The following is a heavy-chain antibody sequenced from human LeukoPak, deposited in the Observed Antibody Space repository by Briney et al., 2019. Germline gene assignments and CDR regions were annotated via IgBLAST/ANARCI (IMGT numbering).Heavy chain of an antibody. CDR2: VSTYNGNT. CDR1: GYNFISYG. V-gene: IGHV1-18*01. Sequence: ASVKVPCTASGYNFISYGVSWVRQAPGQGLEWMGWVSTYNGNTNYAQNLQYRVTMTTDPATSTAYMELTNLRSGDTAVYYCARSGYCSSSSCYRESDGLYFWGQGTMVTVSS. J-gene: IGHJ3*01. CDR3: ARSGYCSSSSCYRESDGLYF. D-gene: IGHD2-2*01.